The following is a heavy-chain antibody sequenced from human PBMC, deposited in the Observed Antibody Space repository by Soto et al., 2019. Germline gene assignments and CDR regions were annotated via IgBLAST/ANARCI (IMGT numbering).Heavy chain of an antibody. CDR3: ARDSGDYDYVWGSYRYDY. D-gene: IGHD3-16*02. Sequence: ASVKVSCKASGYTFTGYYMHWVRQAPGQGLEWMGWISAYNGNTNYAQKLQGRVTMTTDTSTSTAYMELRSLRSDDTAVYYCARDSGDYDYVWGSYRYDYWGQGTLVTVSS. CDR2: ISAYNGNT. J-gene: IGHJ4*02. CDR1: GYTFTGYY. V-gene: IGHV1-18*04.